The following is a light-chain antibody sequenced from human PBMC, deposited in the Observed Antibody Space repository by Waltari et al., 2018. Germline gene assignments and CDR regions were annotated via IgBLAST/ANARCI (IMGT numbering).Light chain of an antibody. Sequence: IVMTQSPGTLSVSPGQRASLSCRASETIYNFLAWYQQNPGQSPRLLIHGISTRAAGVPARCTGSGSGADFTLTIDSLQSDDFALYFCQQYFNWPLTFGQGTKVEI. CDR3: QQYFNWPLT. J-gene: IGKJ1*01. CDR1: ETIYNF. V-gene: IGKV3-15*01. CDR2: GIS.